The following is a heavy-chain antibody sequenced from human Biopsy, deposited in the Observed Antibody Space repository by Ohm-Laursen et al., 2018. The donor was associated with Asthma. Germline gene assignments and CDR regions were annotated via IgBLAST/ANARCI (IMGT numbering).Heavy chain of an antibody. CDR1: GFTFSNYG. CDR3: AKDVFPGWELRRGPDY. Sequence: SLRLSCAASGFTFSNYGIHWVRQAPGKGLDWVAVISFDVSNKNYTDSVKGRFTISRDNSRNTLHLQMNSLRAEDTAVYYCAKDVFPGWELRRGPDYWGQGTLVTVSS. J-gene: IGHJ4*02. V-gene: IGHV3-30*18. D-gene: IGHD1-26*01. CDR2: ISFDVSNK.